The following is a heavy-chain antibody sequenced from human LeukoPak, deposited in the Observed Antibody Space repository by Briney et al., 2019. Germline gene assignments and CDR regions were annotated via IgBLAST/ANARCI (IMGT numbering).Heavy chain of an antibody. CDR3: VRHRQWLLFPDY. CDR2: IFYSGAT. Sequence: PSETLSLTCTVSGDSISINHNWGWIRQPPGKGLEWIGSIFYSGATYYSPSLKSRVTISVDTSKNQFSLKLSSMTAADTAVYYCVRHRQWLLFPDYWGQGTLVTVSS. CDR1: GDSISINHN. V-gene: IGHV4-39*01. J-gene: IGHJ4*02. D-gene: IGHD6-19*01.